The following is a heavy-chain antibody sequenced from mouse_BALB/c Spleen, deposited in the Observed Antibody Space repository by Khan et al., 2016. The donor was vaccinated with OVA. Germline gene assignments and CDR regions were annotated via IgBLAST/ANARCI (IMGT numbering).Heavy chain of an antibody. D-gene: IGHD1-3*01. V-gene: IGHV1-69*02. Sequence: QVQLQQPGTELVRPGASVKLSCKASGYTFTNYWINWVKQRPGQGLEWIGNINPSDSSTNYNQKFKDKATLTEDKSTITAYMQLSSPTSEDSAVYYCTREWVDESSIAYWGQGTLVTVSA. CDR1: GYTFTNYW. CDR3: TREWVDESSIAY. CDR2: INPSDSST. J-gene: IGHJ3*01.